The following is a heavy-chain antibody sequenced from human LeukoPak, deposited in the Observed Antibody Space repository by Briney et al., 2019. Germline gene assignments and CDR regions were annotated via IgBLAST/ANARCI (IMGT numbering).Heavy chain of an antibody. CDR3: ARVAATRWFDP. CDR1: GFTFSSYG. J-gene: IGHJ5*02. CDR2: ISGSGGRT. Sequence: PGGSLRLSCAASGFTFSSYGMSWVRQAPGKGLQWVSGISGSGGRTYYADSVKGRFTISRDNSKNTLYLQMNSLRAEDTAVYYCARVAATRWFDPWGQGTLVTVSS. D-gene: IGHD2-15*01. V-gene: IGHV3-23*01.